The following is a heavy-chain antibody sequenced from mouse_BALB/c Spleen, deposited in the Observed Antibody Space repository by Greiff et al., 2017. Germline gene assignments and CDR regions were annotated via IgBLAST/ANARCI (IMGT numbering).Heavy chain of an antibody. V-gene: IGHV1S81*02. CDR2: INPSNGGT. Sequence: VQLQQSGAELVKPGASVKLSCKASGYTFTSYYMYWVKQRPGQGLEWIGEINPSNGGTNFNEKFKSKATLTVDKSSSTAYMQLSSLTSEDSAVYYCTRDGNYDYAMDYWGQGTSVTVSS. J-gene: IGHJ4*01. D-gene: IGHD2-1*01. CDR1: GYTFTSYY. CDR3: TRDGNYDYAMDY.